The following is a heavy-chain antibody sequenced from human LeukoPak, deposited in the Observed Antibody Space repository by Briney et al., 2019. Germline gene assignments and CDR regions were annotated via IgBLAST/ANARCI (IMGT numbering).Heavy chain of an antibody. D-gene: IGHD6-13*01. Sequence: ASVKVSCKVSGYTLTELSMHWVRQAPGKGLEWMGGFDPEDGETIYAQKFQGRVTMTTDTSTSTAYMELRSLRSDDTAVYYCARDRRWESSSWKEIDYWGQGTLVTVSS. J-gene: IGHJ4*02. CDR3: ARDRRWESSSWKEIDY. CDR2: FDPEDGET. V-gene: IGHV1-24*01. CDR1: GYTLTELS.